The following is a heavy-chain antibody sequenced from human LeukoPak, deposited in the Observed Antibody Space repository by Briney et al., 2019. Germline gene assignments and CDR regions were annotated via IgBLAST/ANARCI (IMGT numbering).Heavy chain of an antibody. CDR2: ISHDGSKK. Sequence: PGRSLRLSCAASGFAFSSYAVHWVRQAPGKGLECVAVISHDGSKKYYADFVKGRFTISRDNSKNTLYLHMNSLIPEDTAVYFCAKDWKCYYVSGSFFPDNWGQGTLVTVSS. CDR1: GFAFSSYA. V-gene: IGHV3-30-3*01. D-gene: IGHD3-10*01. J-gene: IGHJ4*02. CDR3: AKDWKCYYVSGSFFPDN.